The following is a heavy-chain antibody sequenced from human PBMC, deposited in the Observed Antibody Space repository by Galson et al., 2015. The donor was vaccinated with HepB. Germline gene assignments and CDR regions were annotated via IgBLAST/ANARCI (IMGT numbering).Heavy chain of an antibody. V-gene: IGHV1-18*01. CDR2: ISAYNGNT. J-gene: IGHJ6*03. Sequence: SVKVSCKASGYTFTSYGISWVRQAPGQGLEWMGWISAYNGNTNYAQKLQGRVTMTTDTSTSTAYMELRSLRSDDTAVYYCARATPPSLVVYAMFASSYYYYMDVWGKGTTVTVSS. CDR1: GYTFTSYG. CDR3: ARATPPSLVVYAMFASSYYYYMDV. D-gene: IGHD2-8*02.